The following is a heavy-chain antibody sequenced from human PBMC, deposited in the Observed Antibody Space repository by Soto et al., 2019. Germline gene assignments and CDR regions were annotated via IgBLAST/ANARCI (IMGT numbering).Heavy chain of an antibody. D-gene: IGHD2-15*01. J-gene: IGHJ6*02. V-gene: IGHV3-11*01. CDR3: ARGVGYCSGGSCYYYGMDV. Sequence: QVQLVESGGGLVKPGGSLRLSCAASGFTFSDYYMSWVRQAPGKGLEWVSYISSSGSTIYYADSVKGRFTISRDNAKNSLCLQMHSRGAEGTAVYYCARGVGYCSGGSCYYYGMDVWGQGTTVTVSS. CDR1: GFTFSDYY. CDR2: ISSSGSTI.